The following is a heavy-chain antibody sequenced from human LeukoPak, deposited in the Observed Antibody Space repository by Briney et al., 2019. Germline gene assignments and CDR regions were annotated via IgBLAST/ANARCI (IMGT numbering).Heavy chain of an antibody. CDR2: IYYSGST. D-gene: IGHD2-21*01. CDR1: GGSITSKTYY. V-gene: IGHV4-61*05. Sequence: PSETLSLTCTVSGGSITSKTYYWGWIRQPPGKGLEWIGYIYYSGSTNYNPSLKSRVTISVDTSKNQFSLKLSSVTAADTAVYYCARGGILRLFRFMDVWGKGTTVTVSS. J-gene: IGHJ6*03. CDR3: ARGGILRLFRFMDV.